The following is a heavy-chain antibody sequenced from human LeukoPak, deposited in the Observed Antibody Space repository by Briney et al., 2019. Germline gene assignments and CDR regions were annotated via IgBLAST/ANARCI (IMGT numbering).Heavy chain of an antibody. CDR3: ASSCSGGSCYS. CDR1: GYTFTVNY. D-gene: IGHD2-15*01. CDR2: MNPNSGVT. Sequence: ASVKVSCKPSGYTFTVNYLHWVRQAPGQGLEWVGWMNPNSGVTVYAQNFQGRVTMTRDTSISTAYMELSSLTSDDTAVYYCASSCSGGSCYSWGQGTLVTVSS. J-gene: IGHJ4*02. V-gene: IGHV1-2*02.